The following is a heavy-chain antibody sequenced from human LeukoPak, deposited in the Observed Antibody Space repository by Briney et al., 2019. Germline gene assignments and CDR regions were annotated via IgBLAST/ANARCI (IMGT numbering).Heavy chain of an antibody. CDR3: SKAGNGGGPPYYFDS. D-gene: IGHD2-8*01. V-gene: IGHV3-9*03. J-gene: IGHJ4*02. CDR1: GFTFDVYA. Sequence: PGRSLRLSCAASGFTFDVYAMHWVRQAPGKGLEWVSGISSDSGSIVYADSVRGRFTISRDNAKNSLSLEMNRPRAEDMALYFCSKAGNGGGPPYYFDSWGQGTLVTVSS. CDR2: ISSDSGSI.